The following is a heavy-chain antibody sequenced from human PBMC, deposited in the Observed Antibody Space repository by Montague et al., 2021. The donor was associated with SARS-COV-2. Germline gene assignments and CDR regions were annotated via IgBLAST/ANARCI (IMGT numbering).Heavy chain of an antibody. CDR3: ARLRGDYGGTYDTFDI. V-gene: IGHV4-39*01. CDR1: GGSISSRSYY. D-gene: IGHD4-23*01. J-gene: IGHJ3*02. Sequence: SETLSLTCTVSGGSISSRSYYWGWIRQPPGKGLEWIGSIYYSGSTYYNPSLKGRVTISVDTSKNQFSLKLSSVTAADTAVYYCARLRGDYGGTYDTFDIRGQGTMVTVSS. CDR2: IYYSGST.